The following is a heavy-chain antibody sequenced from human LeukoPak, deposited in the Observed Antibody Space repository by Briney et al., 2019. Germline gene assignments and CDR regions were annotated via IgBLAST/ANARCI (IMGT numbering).Heavy chain of an antibody. D-gene: IGHD1-14*01. CDR3: ARSPPYRGDYYMDV. CDR1: GFTFSSYA. CDR2: ISYDGSNK. Sequence: GRSLRLSCAASGFTFSSYAMHWVRQAPGKGLEWVAVISYDGSNKYYADSVKGRFTISRDNSKNTLYLQMNSLRAEDTAVYYCARSPPYRGDYYMDVWGKGTTVTVSS. V-gene: IGHV3-30-3*01. J-gene: IGHJ6*03.